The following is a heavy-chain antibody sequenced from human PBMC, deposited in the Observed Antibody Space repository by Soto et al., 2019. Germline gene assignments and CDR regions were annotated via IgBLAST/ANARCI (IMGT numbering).Heavy chain of an antibody. CDR1: GGTFSSYA. Sequence: SVKVSCKASGGTFSSYAISWVRQAPGQGLEWMGGIIPIFGTANYAQKFQGRVTITADESTSTAYMELSSPRSEDTAVYYCARGRPPYSSSWYNWFDPWGQGTLVTVSS. CDR3: ARGRPPYSSSWYNWFDP. D-gene: IGHD6-13*01. CDR2: IIPIFGTA. V-gene: IGHV1-69*13. J-gene: IGHJ5*02.